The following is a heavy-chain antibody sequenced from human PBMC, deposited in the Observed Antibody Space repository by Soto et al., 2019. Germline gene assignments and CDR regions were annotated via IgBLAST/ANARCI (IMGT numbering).Heavy chain of an antibody. CDR3: ARERPDGARLDP. Sequence: SETLSLTCTVSGGSISSGDYYWSWIRQPPGKGLEWIGYIYYSGSTYYNPSLKSRVTISVDTSKKQFSLKLSSVTAADTAVYYCARERPDGARLDPWGQGTLVTVSS. V-gene: IGHV4-30-4*01. CDR1: GGSISSGDYY. J-gene: IGHJ5*02. CDR2: IYYSGST. D-gene: IGHD6-6*01.